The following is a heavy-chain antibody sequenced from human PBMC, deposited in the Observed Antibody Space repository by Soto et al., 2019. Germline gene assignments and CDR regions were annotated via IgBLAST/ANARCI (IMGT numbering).Heavy chain of an antibody. Sequence: GGSLRHSCTASGRNVNANYMTWVSQAPGKGLEWLSIIHGGGNKFYSDSVKGRFTISRDTSKNTVYLQMSRLTVDDPAVYYCASGPAYGVRVGSTVSALWGQGT. CDR2: IHGGGNK. V-gene: IGHV3-53*01. CDR3: ASGPAYGVRVGSTVSAL. J-gene: IGHJ4*02. D-gene: IGHD2-2*01. CDR1: GRNVNANY.